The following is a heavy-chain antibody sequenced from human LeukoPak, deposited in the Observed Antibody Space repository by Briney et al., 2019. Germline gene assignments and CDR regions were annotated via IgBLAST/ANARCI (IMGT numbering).Heavy chain of an antibody. V-gene: IGHV4-59*01. D-gene: IGHD5-18*01. CDR3: ARGTGVVPLAT. Sequence: MSSETLSLTCTVSGGSISSYYWSWIRQPPGKGLEWIGYIFYSGTTKYDPSLKSRVTISVDRSRNLFSLKVRSVTAADTAVYFCARGTGVVPLATWGQGILVSVSS. CDR2: IFYSGTT. CDR1: GGSISSYY. J-gene: IGHJ5*02.